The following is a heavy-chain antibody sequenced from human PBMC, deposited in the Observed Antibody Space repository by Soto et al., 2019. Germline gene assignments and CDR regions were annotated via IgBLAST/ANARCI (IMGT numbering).Heavy chain of an antibody. Sequence: PSETLSLTCAVYGGSFSGYYCSWIRQPPGKGLEWIGEINHSGSTNYKPSLKSRVTISVDTSKNQFSLKLSSVTAADRAVYYCARGPGPIAAAGRNDNGFDPGGQGPLVTVSS. CDR3: ARGPGPIAAAGRNDNGFDP. D-gene: IGHD6-13*01. CDR1: GGSFSGYY. J-gene: IGHJ5*02. V-gene: IGHV4-34*01. CDR2: INHSGST.